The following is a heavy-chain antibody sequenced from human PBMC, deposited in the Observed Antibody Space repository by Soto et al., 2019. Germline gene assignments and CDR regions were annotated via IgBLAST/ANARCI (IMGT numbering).Heavy chain of an antibody. D-gene: IGHD6-19*01. Sequence: GLSLRLSWAASAFTFSSYAMHCVRQAPGKGLEWVAVISYDGSNKYYADSVKGRFTSSRDNSKNTLYLQMNSLRAEDTAVYYCARALAVAGPFDYWGQGTLVTVSS. V-gene: IGHV3-30-3*01. CDR2: ISYDGSNK. CDR1: AFTFSSYA. J-gene: IGHJ4*02. CDR3: ARALAVAGPFDY.